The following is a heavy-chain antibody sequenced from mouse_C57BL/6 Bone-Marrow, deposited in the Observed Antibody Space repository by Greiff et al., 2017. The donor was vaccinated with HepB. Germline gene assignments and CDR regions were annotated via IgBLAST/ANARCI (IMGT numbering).Heavy chain of an antibody. J-gene: IGHJ3*01. D-gene: IGHD2-2*01. Sequence: DVKLVESGGGLVKPGGSLKLSCAASGFTFSSYAMSWVRQTPEKRLEWVATISDGGSYTYYPDNVKGRFTISRDNAKNNLYLQMSHLKSEDTALYYCSRVRLPSWFAYWGQGTLVTVSA. CDR1: GFTFSSYA. CDR3: SRVRLPSWFAY. CDR2: ISDGGSYT. V-gene: IGHV5-4*03.